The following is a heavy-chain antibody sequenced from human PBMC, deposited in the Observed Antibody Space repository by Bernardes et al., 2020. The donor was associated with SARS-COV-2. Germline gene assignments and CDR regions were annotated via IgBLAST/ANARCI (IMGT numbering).Heavy chain of an antibody. V-gene: IGHV4-31*03. CDR2: IYYSGST. D-gene: IGHD3-3*01. Sequence: SETLSLTCTVSGGSISSGGYYWSWIRQHPGKGLEWIGYIYYSGSTYYNPSLKSRVTISVDTSKNQFSLKLSSVTAADTAVYYCARVRGVRRFFGVVTIEALDYWGQGTLVTVSS. J-gene: IGHJ4*02. CDR3: ARVRGVRRFFGVVTIEALDY. CDR1: GGSISSGGYY.